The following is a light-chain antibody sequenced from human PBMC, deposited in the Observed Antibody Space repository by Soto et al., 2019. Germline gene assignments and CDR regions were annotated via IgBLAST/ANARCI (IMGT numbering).Light chain of an antibody. CDR1: QSISSN. CDR3: QQRGEWPPGAT. V-gene: IGKV3-11*01. J-gene: IGKJ5*01. Sequence: EVVMTQSPATLSVSPGEGATLSCRASQSISSNLAWYRQKPGQAPRLLIYDSSTRTTAFPARFSGSGSGTDFTLTISSLEPEDFAVYYCQQRGEWPPGATFGQGTRLEIK. CDR2: DSS.